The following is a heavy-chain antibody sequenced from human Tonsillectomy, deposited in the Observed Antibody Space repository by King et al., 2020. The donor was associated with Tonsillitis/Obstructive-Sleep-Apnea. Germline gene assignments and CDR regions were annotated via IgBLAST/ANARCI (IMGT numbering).Heavy chain of an antibody. D-gene: IGHD3-16*01. CDR2: ISRSSSYT. CDR3: ARPTYGLMGAFDI. Sequence: VQLVESGGGLVKPGGSLRLSCAASGFTFSDYYMSWIRQAPGKGREWVSYISRSSSYTNYADAVKGRFTISRDNAKNSLFLQMNSLRAEDTAVYYCARPTYGLMGAFDIWGQGTMVTVSS. J-gene: IGHJ3*02. V-gene: IGHV3-11*05. CDR1: GFTFSDYY.